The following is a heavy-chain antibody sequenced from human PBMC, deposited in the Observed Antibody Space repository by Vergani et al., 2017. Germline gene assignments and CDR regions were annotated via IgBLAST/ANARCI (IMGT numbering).Heavy chain of an antibody. CDR3: ARWDPTSAGMFDP. D-gene: IGHD1-14*01. CDR2: ISSSSSYI. J-gene: IGHJ5*02. Sequence: EVQLVESGGGLVKPGGSLRLSCAASGFTFSSYSMNWVRQAPGQGLEWVSSISSSSSYIYYADSVKGRFTISRDNAKNSLYLQMNSLRAEDTAVYYCARWDPTSAGMFDPWGQGTLVTVSA. V-gene: IGHV3-21*01. CDR1: GFTFSSYS.